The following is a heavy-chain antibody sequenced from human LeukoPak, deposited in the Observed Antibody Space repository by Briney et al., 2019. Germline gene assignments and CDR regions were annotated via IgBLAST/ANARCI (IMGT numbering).Heavy chain of an antibody. CDR2: IYYSGST. D-gene: IGHD1-26*01. CDR3: ARVVWESTGLSDY. V-gene: IGHV4-39*07. J-gene: IGHJ4*02. Sequence: SETLSLTCTVSGGSISSSSYYWGWIRQPPGKGLEWFGRIYYSGSTYYNPSHKSRVTISVDTSKNQFSLKLSSVTAADTAVYYCARVVWESTGLSDYWGQGTLVTVSS. CDR1: GGSISSSSYY.